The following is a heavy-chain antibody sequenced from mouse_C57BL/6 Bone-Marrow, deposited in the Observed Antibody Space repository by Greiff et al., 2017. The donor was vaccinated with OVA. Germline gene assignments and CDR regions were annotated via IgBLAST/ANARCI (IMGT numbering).Heavy chain of an antibody. D-gene: IGHD2-4*01. CDR3: ARKGYYDPAWFAY. J-gene: IGHJ3*01. Sequence: QVQLQQPGAELVKPGASVKMSCKASGYTFTSYWITWVKQRPGQGLEWIGDIYPGSGSSNYNEKFKCKATLTVETSSSTAYMQLSSLTSEDSAVYYCARKGYYDPAWFAYWGQGTLVTVSA. CDR1: GYTFTSYW. CDR2: IYPGSGSS. V-gene: IGHV1-55*01.